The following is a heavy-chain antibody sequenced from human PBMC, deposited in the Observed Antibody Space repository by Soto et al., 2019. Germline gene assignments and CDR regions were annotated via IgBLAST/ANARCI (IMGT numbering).Heavy chain of an antibody. D-gene: IGHD5-18*01. CDR1: GGSMSSYY. V-gene: IGHV4-59*01. Sequence: SETLSLTCTVSGGSMSSYYRSWFRQPPGKGLEWIGYISYSGSTNYNPSLKSRVTILVDTSKNQFSLKLSSVTAADTAVYYCARVNYGYPYYYAMDVWGQGTTVTVS. J-gene: IGHJ6*02. CDR3: ARVNYGYPYYYAMDV. CDR2: ISYSGST.